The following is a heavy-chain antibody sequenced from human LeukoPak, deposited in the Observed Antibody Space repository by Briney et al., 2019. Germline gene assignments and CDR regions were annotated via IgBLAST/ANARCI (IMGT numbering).Heavy chain of an antibody. V-gene: IGHV3-20*04. J-gene: IGHJ4*02. CDR1: GFTFDDYG. D-gene: IGHD6-13*01. Sequence: GGSLRLSCAASGFTFDDYGMSWVSQAPGKRLEWVSGINWNGGSTGYADSVKGRFTVSRDNAKNSLYLQMNSLRAEDTALYYCARISSWLPLDYWGQGTLVTVSS. CDR2: INWNGGST. CDR3: ARISSWLPLDY.